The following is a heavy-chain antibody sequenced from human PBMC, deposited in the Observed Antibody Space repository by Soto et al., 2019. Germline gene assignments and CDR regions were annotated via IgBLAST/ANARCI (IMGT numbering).Heavy chain of an antibody. Sequence: NPSETLSLTCTVSGGSISSYYWSWIRQPPGKGLEWIGYIYYSGSTNYNPSLKSRVTTSVDTSKNQFSLKLSSVTAADTAVYYCARAVRPLTYSSSWYWWFDPWGQGTLVTVSS. D-gene: IGHD6-13*01. J-gene: IGHJ5*02. V-gene: IGHV4-59*01. CDR1: GGSISSYY. CDR3: ARAVRPLTYSSSWYWWFDP. CDR2: IYYSGST.